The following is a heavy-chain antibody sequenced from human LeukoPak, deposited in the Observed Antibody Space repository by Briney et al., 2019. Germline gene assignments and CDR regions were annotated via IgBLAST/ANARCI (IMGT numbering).Heavy chain of an antibody. CDR2: TYPGDSDT. D-gene: IGHD3-22*01. J-gene: IGHJ3*02. CDR3: ARLEYYYDSSGYQNAFDI. CDR1: GYSFTSYW. V-gene: IGHV5-51*01. Sequence: GESLKISCKGSGYSFTSYWIGWVRQMPGKGLEWMGITYPGDSDTRYSPSFQGQVTISADKSISTAYLQWSSLKASDTAMYYCARLEYYYDSSGYQNAFDIWGQGTMVTVSS.